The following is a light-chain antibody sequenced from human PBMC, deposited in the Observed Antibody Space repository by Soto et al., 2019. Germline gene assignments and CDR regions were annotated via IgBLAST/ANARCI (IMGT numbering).Light chain of an antibody. CDR3: QQYGSSPGT. Sequence: DILLAQSPGTLSFSPVERSALACRASQSVSSSYLAWYQQKPGQAPRLLIFGASIRDTGIPDRFSGSGSGTDFTLTISRLESEDFAVYYCQQYGSSPGTFGQGTKVDI. CDR2: GAS. J-gene: IGKJ1*01. CDR1: QSVSSSY. V-gene: IGKV3-20*01.